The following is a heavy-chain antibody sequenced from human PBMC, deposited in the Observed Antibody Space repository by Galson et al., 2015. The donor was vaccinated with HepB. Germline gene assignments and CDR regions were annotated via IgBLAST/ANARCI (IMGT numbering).Heavy chain of an antibody. CDR3: AKGSPTSFYHYYMDV. Sequence: SLRLSCAASGFTFSNSAMSWVRQAPGKGLEWVSTISDSGGDTYYAAAVKGRFTISRDNSKDTLYLQMYSLRAEDTAVYYCAKGSPTSFYHYYMDVWGKGTTVTVSS. J-gene: IGHJ6*03. D-gene: IGHD2/OR15-2a*01. CDR1: GFTFSNSA. V-gene: IGHV3-23*01. CDR2: ISDSGGDT.